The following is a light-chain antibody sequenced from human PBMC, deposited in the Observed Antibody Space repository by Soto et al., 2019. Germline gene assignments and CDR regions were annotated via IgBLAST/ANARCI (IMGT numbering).Light chain of an antibody. V-gene: IGKV3-20*01. CDR3: QQYGNSPPT. CDR2: GAS. J-gene: IGKJ1*01. Sequence: EIVLTQSPGTVSLSPGERATLSCRASQSVSSSYLAWYQQKPGQAPRLLIYGASSRATGIPDRFSGSGSGTDFTLTISRLEPEDFAVYYCQQYGNSPPTFGQGTKVDIK. CDR1: QSVSSSY.